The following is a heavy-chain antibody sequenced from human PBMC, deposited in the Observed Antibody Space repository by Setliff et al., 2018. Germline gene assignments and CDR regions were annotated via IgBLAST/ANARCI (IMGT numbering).Heavy chain of an antibody. Sequence: PSETLSLTCAVSGYSITSGYYWGWIRQPPGKGLEWIGSLYHSGSTYYNPSLKSRVTISLDTSKNQFSLKLNSVTAADTAVYYCARLTSGNSHVDYWGQGTLVTV. V-gene: IGHV4-38-2*01. CDR2: LYHSGST. D-gene: IGHD1-26*01. CDR3: ARLTSGNSHVDY. CDR1: GYSITSGYY. J-gene: IGHJ4*02.